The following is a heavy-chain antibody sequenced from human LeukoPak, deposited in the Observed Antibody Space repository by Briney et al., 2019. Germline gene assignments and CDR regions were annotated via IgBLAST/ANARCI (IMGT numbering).Heavy chain of an antibody. D-gene: IGHD6-19*01. Sequence: SETLSLTCTVSGGSIITESSYWSWIRQHPGKGLEWIGYIYYSGTTYYSPSLKSRVTISVDTSKNQFSLKLSSVTAADTAVYYCARGQLSLYSSGWYLGYWGQGTLVTVSS. J-gene: IGHJ4*02. V-gene: IGHV4-31*03. CDR3: ARGQLSLYSSGWYLGY. CDR2: IYYSGTT. CDR1: GGSIITESSY.